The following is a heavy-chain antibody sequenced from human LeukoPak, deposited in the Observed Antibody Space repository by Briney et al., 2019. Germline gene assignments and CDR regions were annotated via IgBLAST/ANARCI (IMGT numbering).Heavy chain of an antibody. CDR3: ARDVRFGELASFDY. CDR1: GGSFSGYY. D-gene: IGHD3-10*01. CDR2: INHSGST. Sequence: SETLSLTCAVYGGSFSGYYWSWIRQPPGKGLEWIGEINHSGSTNYNPSLKSRVTISVDTSKNQFSLKLSSVTAADTAVYYCARDVRFGELASFDYWGQGTLVTVSS. J-gene: IGHJ4*02. V-gene: IGHV4-34*01.